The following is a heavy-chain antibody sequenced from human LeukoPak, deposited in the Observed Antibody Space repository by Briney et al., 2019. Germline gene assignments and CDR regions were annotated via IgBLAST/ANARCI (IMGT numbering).Heavy chain of an antibody. J-gene: IGHJ5*02. D-gene: IGHD3-9*01. CDR2: IYYSGST. CDR3: ARRNDILTGYYPVRGWFDP. Sequence: SETLYLTCTVSGGSISSSSYYWGWIRQPPGKGLEWIGSIYYSGSTYYNPSLKSRVTISVDTSKNQFSLKLSSVTAADTAVYYCARRNDILTGYYPVRGWFDPWGQGTLVTVSS. CDR1: GGSISSSSYY. V-gene: IGHV4-39*01.